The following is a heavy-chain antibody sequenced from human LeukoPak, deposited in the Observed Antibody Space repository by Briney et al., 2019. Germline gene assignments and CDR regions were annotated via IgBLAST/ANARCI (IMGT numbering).Heavy chain of an antibody. V-gene: IGHV4-4*07. CDR3: AREEVTRISSPPSYYYYMDV. J-gene: IGHJ6*03. Sequence: PETLSLTLTVSRASISSYYWTAMGPPAGRRVEWIGRTYSSGHINYNPSLTNRVSMTLDTPKNQFSLKLNSVTAADTAVYYCAREEVTRISSPPSYYYYMDVWGQGTPVTVSS. CDR1: RASISSYY. D-gene: IGHD6-6*01. CDR2: TYSSGHI.